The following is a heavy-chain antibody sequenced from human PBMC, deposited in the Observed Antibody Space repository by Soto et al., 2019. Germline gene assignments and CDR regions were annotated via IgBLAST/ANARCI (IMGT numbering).Heavy chain of an antibody. CDR1: GFIFSEST. J-gene: IGHJ4*02. CDR3: VKQAHGLDGVAFDY. Sequence: GGSLRLSCSASGFIFSESTIYWVRQVPGKGLEAISAVSTSGRSTYYVDSVKDRFTISRDNSKNTLFLQMGSLRPEDTAIYYCVKQAHGLDGVAFDYWGQGTQVTVSS. CDR2: VSTSGRST. V-gene: IGHV3-64D*06. D-gene: IGHD2-15*01.